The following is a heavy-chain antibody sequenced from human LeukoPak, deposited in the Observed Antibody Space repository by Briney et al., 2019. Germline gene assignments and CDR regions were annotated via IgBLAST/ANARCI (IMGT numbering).Heavy chain of an antibody. CDR3: ARGGIITSYAFEI. V-gene: IGHV3-7*04. CDR1: GFTFSTYW. CDR2: IKQDGSLK. D-gene: IGHD6-6*01. Sequence: PGGSLRLSCAASGFTFSTYWMSWVRQAPGKGLEWVANIKQDGSLKYSVDSVKGRFTISRDNAKNSLYLQMNSLRAEDTAVYYCARGGIITSYAFEIWGQGAMVTVSS. J-gene: IGHJ3*02.